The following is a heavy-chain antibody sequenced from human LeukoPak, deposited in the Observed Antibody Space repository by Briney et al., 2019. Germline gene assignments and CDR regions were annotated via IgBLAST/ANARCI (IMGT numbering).Heavy chain of an antibody. D-gene: IGHD5-12*01. J-gene: IGHJ4*02. CDR2: IYSDGST. V-gene: IGHV3-53*01. CDR1: GFTVSGYY. Sequence: GALRLSCAASGFTVSGYYMSWVRPAPGKGLEWVSTIYSDGSTYYADSVKGRFIISRDNSKNTLYLQMYSLRAEDTAVYFCVGGEWLRSGLGYWGQGTLVTVSS. CDR3: VGGEWLRSGLGY.